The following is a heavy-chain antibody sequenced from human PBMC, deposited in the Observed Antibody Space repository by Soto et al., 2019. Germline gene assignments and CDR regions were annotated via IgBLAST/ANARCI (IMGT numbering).Heavy chain of an antibody. CDR2: ISYDGSNK. CDR1: GFTFSSYA. V-gene: IGHV3-30-3*01. CDR3: ARDRYYYASGSYYFYYYYGMDV. Sequence: PGGSLRLSCAASGFTFSSYAMHWVRQAPGKGLEWVAVISYDGSNKYYADSVKGRFTISRDNSKNTLYLQMNSLRAEDTAVYYCARDRYYYASGSYYFYYYYGMDVWGQGTTVTVSS. D-gene: IGHD3-10*01. J-gene: IGHJ6*02.